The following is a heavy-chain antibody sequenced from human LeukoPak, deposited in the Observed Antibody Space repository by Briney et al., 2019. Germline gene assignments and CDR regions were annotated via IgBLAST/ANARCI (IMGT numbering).Heavy chain of an antibody. Sequence: SETLSLTCTVSGGSISSSSYYWGWIRQPPGKGLEWIGCIDYSGSTYYNPSLKSRVTISVDTSKNQFSLKLSSVTAADTAVYYCARPKRGYYDSSGMGLFDYWGQGTLVTVSS. CDR2: IDYSGST. J-gene: IGHJ4*02. CDR3: ARPKRGYYDSSGMGLFDY. V-gene: IGHV4-39*01. D-gene: IGHD3-22*01. CDR1: GGSISSSSYY.